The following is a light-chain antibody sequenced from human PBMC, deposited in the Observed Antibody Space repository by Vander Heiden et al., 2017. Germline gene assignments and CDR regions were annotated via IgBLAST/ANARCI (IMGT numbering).Light chain of an antibody. CDR3: LLYYGGAWV. V-gene: IGLV7-43*01. Sequence: QSVVTPEPSLTVSPEGTVTFTCASSTGAVTSGYYPNWFQQKPGQAPRVLIYSTSNKHSWTPARFSGSRLGGKAALTLSGVQPEDEAEYYCLLYYGGAWVFGGGTKLTVL. J-gene: IGLJ3*02. CDR2: STS. CDR1: TGAVTSGYY.